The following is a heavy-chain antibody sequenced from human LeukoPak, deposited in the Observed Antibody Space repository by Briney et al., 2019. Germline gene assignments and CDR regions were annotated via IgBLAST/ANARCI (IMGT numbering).Heavy chain of an antibody. V-gene: IGHV1-46*03. CDR1: GYTFTSYY. Sequence: GASVKVSCKASGYTFTSYYMHWVRQAPGQGLEWMGIINPSGGSTSYAQKFQGRVTMTRDTSTSTVYMELCSLRSEDTAVYYCARARADGYYDSSGFGYWGQGTLVTVSS. CDR2: INPSGGST. J-gene: IGHJ4*02. CDR3: ARARADGYYDSSGFGY. D-gene: IGHD3-22*01.